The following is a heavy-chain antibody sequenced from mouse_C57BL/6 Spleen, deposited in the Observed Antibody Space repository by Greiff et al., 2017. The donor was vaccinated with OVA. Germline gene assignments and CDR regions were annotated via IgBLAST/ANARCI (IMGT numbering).Heavy chain of an antibody. CDR3: ARSSYDYDAWFAY. V-gene: IGHV1-82*01. Sequence: AQRVESGPELVKPGASVKISCKASGYAFSSSWMNWVKQRPGKGLEWIGRIYPGDGDTNYNGKFKGKATLTADKSSSTAYMQLSSLTSEDSAVYFCARSSYDYDAWFAYWGQGTLVTVSA. CDR2: IYPGDGDT. J-gene: IGHJ3*01. CDR1: GYAFSSSW. D-gene: IGHD2-4*01.